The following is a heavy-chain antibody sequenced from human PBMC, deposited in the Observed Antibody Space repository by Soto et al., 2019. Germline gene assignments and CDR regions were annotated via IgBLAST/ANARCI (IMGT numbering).Heavy chain of an antibody. V-gene: IGHV3-74*01. CDR3: ARGGAMGVDY. D-gene: IGHD1-26*01. CDR2: IYFDGITT. Sequence: GGSLRLSCTASGFTFNTHWMHWVRQSPGKGLVWVSRIYFDGITTNYADSVKGRLTVSRDNAKNTVYLHVNTLRDEDTAVYYCARGGAMGVDYWGQGTLVTVSS. J-gene: IGHJ4*02. CDR1: GFTFNTHW.